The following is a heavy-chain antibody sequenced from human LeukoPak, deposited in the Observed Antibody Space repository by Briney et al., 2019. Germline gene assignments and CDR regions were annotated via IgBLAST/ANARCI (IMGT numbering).Heavy chain of an antibody. D-gene: IGHD3-22*01. J-gene: IGHJ4*02. CDR3: ASSGSYSDFDY. CDR1: GFTTRTNY. Sequence: GGSLRLSCAASGFTTRTNYMSWVRQAPGKGLEWVSIIYSSGSAYYVDSVKGRFTISRDISKNMVFLQMNSLRAEDTAVYYCASSGSYSDFDYWGQGTLVTVSS. V-gene: IGHV3-53*01. CDR2: IYSSGSA.